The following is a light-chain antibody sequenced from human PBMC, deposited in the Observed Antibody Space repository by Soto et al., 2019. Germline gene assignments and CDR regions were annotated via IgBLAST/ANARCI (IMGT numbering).Light chain of an antibody. CDR1: QSVNNY. CDR3: QQRGTWPWLT. Sequence: EIVLKQSPGTLSLSPGERATLSCRASQSVNNYLAWYQQQPGQAPRLLIYDASNSATGIPPSFSGSGSGTDFTPAISSLEPQDYAVYYCQQRGTWPWLTFGGGTRVEI. CDR2: DAS. J-gene: IGKJ4*01. V-gene: IGKV3-11*01.